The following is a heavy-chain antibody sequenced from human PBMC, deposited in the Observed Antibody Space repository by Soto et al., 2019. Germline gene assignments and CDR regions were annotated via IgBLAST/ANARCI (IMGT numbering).Heavy chain of an antibody. Sequence: ASVKVSCTASGYTFTGYYMHWVRQAPGQGLEWMGWINPNSGGTNYAQKFQGWVTMTRDTSISTAYMELSRLRSDDTAVYYCARDQFPHYYYYGMDVWGQGTTVTVSS. V-gene: IGHV1-2*04. CDR3: ARDQFPHYYYYGMDV. CDR2: INPNSGGT. J-gene: IGHJ6*02. CDR1: GYTFTGYY.